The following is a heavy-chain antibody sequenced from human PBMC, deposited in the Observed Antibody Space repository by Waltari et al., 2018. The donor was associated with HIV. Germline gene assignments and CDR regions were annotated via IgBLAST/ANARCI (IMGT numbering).Heavy chain of an antibody. CDR2: IRGGGHAP. J-gene: IGHJ4*02. V-gene: IGHV3-23*01. D-gene: IGHD1-1*01. CDR1: GFTFSNFA. Sequence: EVQLLESGGVLVQPGGSLRLACAASGFTFSNFAMSGVRPAPGKGREGVSGIRGGGHAPFYADSVKGRFTISRDNSKNTLYLQMHSLRAEDTAVHYCARLDFWLKYNFDYWGQGTLVTVSS. CDR3: ARLDFWLKYNFDY.